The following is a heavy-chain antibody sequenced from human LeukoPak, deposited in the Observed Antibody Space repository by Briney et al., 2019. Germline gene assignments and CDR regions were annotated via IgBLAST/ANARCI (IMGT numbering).Heavy chain of an antibody. D-gene: IGHD3-10*01. CDR3: AKDGIYYYGA. Sequence: PGGSLRLSCAASGFTFSSCAMSWVRQAPGKGLEWVSGISDSGDNTYYADSVKGRFTISRDNSKNTLYLQMNSLRAEDTAVYYCAKDGIYYYGAWGQGTLVTVSS. CDR1: GFTFSSCA. CDR2: ISDSGDNT. V-gene: IGHV3-23*01. J-gene: IGHJ5*02.